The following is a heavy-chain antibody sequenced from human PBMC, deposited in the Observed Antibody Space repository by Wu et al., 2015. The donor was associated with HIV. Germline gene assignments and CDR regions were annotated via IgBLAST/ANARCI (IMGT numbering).Heavy chain of an antibody. V-gene: IGHV1-18*01. J-gene: IGHJ4*02. CDR2: ISPLNGKT. CDR1: GSNLRKLS. D-gene: IGHD4-23*01. Sequence: QVQLVQSGAEVKKPGASVKVSCKLSGSNLRKLSIHWVRQAPGQGPEWVAWISPLNGKTNYAKKIQGRVAVTIDTPTDTVYMELRSLRSDDTAVYYCARDFVGRATVVTPGIFDYWGEGTLVTVSS. CDR3: ARDFVGRATVVTPGIFDY.